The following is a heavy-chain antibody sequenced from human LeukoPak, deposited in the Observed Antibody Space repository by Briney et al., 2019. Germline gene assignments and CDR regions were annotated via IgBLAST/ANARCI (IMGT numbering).Heavy chain of an antibody. CDR2: INSDGRST. CDR1: GFTFNNYW. D-gene: IGHD6-13*01. Sequence: GGSLRLSCAASGFTFNNYWMHWVRQAPGKGLVWVSRINSDGRSTNYADSVKGRFNISRDDAKNTLYLQMNSLRAEDTAVYYCPAAVAAAPGAYWGQGTLVTVSS. J-gene: IGHJ4*02. CDR3: PAAVAAAPGAY. V-gene: IGHV3-74*01.